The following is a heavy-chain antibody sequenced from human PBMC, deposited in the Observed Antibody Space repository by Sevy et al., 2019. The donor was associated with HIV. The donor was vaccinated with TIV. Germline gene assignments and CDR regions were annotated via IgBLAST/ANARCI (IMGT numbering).Heavy chain of an antibody. CDR2: IDQDGSQK. CDR3: ARELWPGDY. J-gene: IGHJ4*02. CDR1: GFTFTDYF. D-gene: IGHD2-21*01. Sequence: GGSLRLSCAASGFTFTDYFMGWVRQAPGKGLEWMANIDQDGSQKNYVDSVKGRFTISRDNAKNSVYLQMNRLRVDDTAVYYCARELWPGDYWGQGTLVTVSS. V-gene: IGHV3-7*01.